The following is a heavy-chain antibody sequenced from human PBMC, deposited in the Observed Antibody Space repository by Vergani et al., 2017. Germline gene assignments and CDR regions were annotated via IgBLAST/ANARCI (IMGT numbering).Heavy chain of an antibody. V-gene: IGHV3-33*01. CDR1: GFTFSSYG. CDR3: ARREISGSSVPFDY. CDR2: IWYDGSNK. D-gene: IGHD3-10*01. J-gene: IGHJ4*02. Sequence: QVQLVESGGGVVQPGRSLRLSCAASGFTFSSYGMHWVRQAPGKGLEWVAVIWYDGSNKYYADSVKGRFTISRDNAKNSLYLQMNSLRAEDTAVYYCARREISGSSVPFDYWGQGTLVTVSS.